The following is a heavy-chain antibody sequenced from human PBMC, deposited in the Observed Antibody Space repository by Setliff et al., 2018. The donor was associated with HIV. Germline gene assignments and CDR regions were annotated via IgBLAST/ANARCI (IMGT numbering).Heavy chain of an antibody. V-gene: IGHV3-23*01. D-gene: IGHD3-16*02. Sequence: GESLKISCAASGFTFSSYWMSWVRQAPGKGLEWVSGISGSGGSTYYADSVKGRFTISRDNSKNTLYPQMNSLRAEDTAVYYCARDIGTVWHNWFDPWGQGTLVTVSS. J-gene: IGHJ5*02. CDR1: GFTFSSYW. CDR2: ISGSGGST. CDR3: ARDIGTVWHNWFDP.